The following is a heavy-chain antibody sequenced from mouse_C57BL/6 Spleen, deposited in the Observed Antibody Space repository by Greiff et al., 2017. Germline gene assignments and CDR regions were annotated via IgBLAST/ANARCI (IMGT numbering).Heavy chain of an antibody. CDR3: ANANFYAMDY. D-gene: IGHD4-1*01. J-gene: IGHJ4*01. CDR1: GYTFTSYW. Sequence: QVQLQQPGAELVRPGSSVKLSCKASGYTFTSYWMDWVKQRPGQGLEWIGNIYPSDSETHYNQKFKDKATLPVDKSSSTAYMQLSSLTSEDSAVYFCANANFYAMDYWGQGTSVTVSS. CDR2: IYPSDSET. V-gene: IGHV1-61*01.